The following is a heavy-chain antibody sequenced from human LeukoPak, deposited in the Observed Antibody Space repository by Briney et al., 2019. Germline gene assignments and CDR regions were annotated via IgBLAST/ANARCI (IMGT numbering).Heavy chain of an antibody. CDR3: AKRDTSGSYYFDY. CDR1: GFSFITYT. D-gene: IGHD3-22*01. J-gene: IGHJ4*02. CDR2: ISSRSSYM. V-gene: IGHV3-21*04. Sequence: YPGGSLRLSCAASGFSFITYTMNWVRQAPGKGLEWVSSISSRSSYMYYADSVKGRFTISRDNAKNSLYLQMNSLRAEDTAVYLCAKRDTSGSYYFDYWGQGTLVTVSS.